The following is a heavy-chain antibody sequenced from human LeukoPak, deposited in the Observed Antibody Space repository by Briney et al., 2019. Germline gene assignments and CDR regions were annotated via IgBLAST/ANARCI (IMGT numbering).Heavy chain of an antibody. CDR3: ATRGYCSGGNCPGVDS. Sequence: PGGSLRLSCAASGFTVSSNYMSWVRQAPGKGLEWVSVIYSGGSTYYADSVKGRFTVSRDNSKNTLYLQMNSLRAEDTAVYYCATRGYCSGGNCPGVDSWGQGTLVTVSS. J-gene: IGHJ4*02. D-gene: IGHD2-15*01. CDR2: IYSGGST. V-gene: IGHV3-53*01. CDR1: GFTVSSNY.